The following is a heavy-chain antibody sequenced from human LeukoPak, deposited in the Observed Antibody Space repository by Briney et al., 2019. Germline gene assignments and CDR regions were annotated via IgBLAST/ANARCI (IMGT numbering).Heavy chain of an antibody. CDR1: GVSINNYY. CDR3: ATGPHTALDY. Sequence: NPSETLSLTCTASGVSINNYYWNLIRQPPGKGLEWIGYISYTGTTIYNPSLKTRVTISVDTSNQLSLKLSSVTAADTAMYYCATGPHTALDYWGQGTLVTVSS. D-gene: IGHD5-18*01. J-gene: IGHJ4*02. V-gene: IGHV4-59*08. CDR2: ISYTGTT.